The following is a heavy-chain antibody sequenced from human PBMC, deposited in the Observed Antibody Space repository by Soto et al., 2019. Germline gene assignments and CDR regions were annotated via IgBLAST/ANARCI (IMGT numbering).Heavy chain of an antibody. CDR2: IYYSGST. CDR3: AHSGVAARPNYYYYMDV. CDR1: GGSISSSSYY. D-gene: IGHD6-6*01. Sequence: QLQLQESGPGLVKPSETLSLTCTVSGGSISSSSYYWGWIRQPPGKGLEWIGSIYYSGSTYYNPSLKSRVTISVDTSKNQFSLKLSSVTAADTAVYYCAHSGVAARPNYYYYMDVWGKGTTVTVSS. V-gene: IGHV4-39*01. J-gene: IGHJ6*03.